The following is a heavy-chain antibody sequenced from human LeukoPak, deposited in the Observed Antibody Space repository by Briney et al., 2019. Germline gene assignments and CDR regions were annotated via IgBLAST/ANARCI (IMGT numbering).Heavy chain of an antibody. Sequence: PSETLSHTCAVYGGSFSGYYWSWIRQPPGKGLEWIGEINHSGSTNYNPSLKSRVTISVDTSKNQFSLKLSSVTAADTAVYYCVQWELFDYWGQGTLVTVSS. CDR1: GGSFSGYY. J-gene: IGHJ4*02. CDR2: INHSGST. V-gene: IGHV4-34*01. CDR3: VQWELFDY. D-gene: IGHD1-26*01.